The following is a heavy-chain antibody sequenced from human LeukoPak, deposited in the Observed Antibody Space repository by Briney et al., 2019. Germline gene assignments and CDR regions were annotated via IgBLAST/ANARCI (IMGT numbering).Heavy chain of an antibody. J-gene: IGHJ4*02. Sequence: GGSLRLSCAASEFTFSSYSMNWVRQAPGKGLEWVSYITNSGNSKSYADSVKGRLTISRDNTKNSLYLQMNSLRAEDTAVYYCARDRGTVVTPVGYWGQGTLVTVSS. CDR3: ARDRGTVVTPVGY. V-gene: IGHV3-48*01. D-gene: IGHD4-23*01. CDR2: ITNSGNSK. CDR1: EFTFSSYS.